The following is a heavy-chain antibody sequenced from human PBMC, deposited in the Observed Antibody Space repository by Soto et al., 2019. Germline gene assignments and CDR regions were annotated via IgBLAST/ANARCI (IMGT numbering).Heavy chain of an antibody. Sequence: QVQLVESGGGVVQPGRSLRLSCAASGFTFNSYGMHWVRQAPGKGLEWVTVISYDGSNKYYEDSVKGRFTISRDNSKNTLYLHMNSLRAEDTAVYYCAKGGPYGDYLSDYFDYWGQGNLVTVSS. V-gene: IGHV3-30*18. J-gene: IGHJ4*02. CDR2: ISYDGSNK. CDR3: AKGGPYGDYLSDYFDY. CDR1: GFTFNSYG. D-gene: IGHD4-17*01.